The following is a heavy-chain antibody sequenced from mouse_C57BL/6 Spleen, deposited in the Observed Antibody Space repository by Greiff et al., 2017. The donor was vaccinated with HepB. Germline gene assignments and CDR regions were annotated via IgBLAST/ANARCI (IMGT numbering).Heavy chain of an antibody. J-gene: IGHJ4*01. CDR2: IFPGSGST. D-gene: IGHD1-1*01. Sequence: LVKPGASVKISCKASGYTFTDYYINWVKQRPGQGLEWIGWIFPGSGSTYYNEKFKGKATLTVDKSSSTAYMLLSSLTSEDSAVYFCARSRYYGSSPPYYYAMDYWGQGTSVTVSS. V-gene: IGHV1-75*01. CDR3: ARSRYYGSSPPYYYAMDY. CDR1: GYTFTDYY.